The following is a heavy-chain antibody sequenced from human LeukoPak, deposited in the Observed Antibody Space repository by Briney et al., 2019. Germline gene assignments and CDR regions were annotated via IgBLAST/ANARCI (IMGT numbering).Heavy chain of an antibody. V-gene: IGHV3-9*01. Sequence: PGGSLRLSCAASGFTFDDYAMHWVRQAPGKGLEWVSGISWNSGSIGYADSVKGRFTISRDNAKNSLYLQMNSLGAEDTALYYCAKDMIANDDAFDIWGQGTMVTVSS. CDR2: ISWNSGSI. J-gene: IGHJ3*02. D-gene: IGHD3-22*01. CDR3: AKDMIANDDAFDI. CDR1: GFTFDDYA.